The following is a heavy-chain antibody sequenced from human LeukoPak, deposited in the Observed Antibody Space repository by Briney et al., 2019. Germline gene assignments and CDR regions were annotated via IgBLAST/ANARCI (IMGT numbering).Heavy chain of an antibody. CDR3: ARDSRGWYVFDP. Sequence: SETLSLTCAVYGGSFSGCYWSWIRQPPEKGLEWIGEINHSGSTNYNPSLKRRVTISVDTSKNQFSLKLSSVTAADTAVYYCARDSRGWYVFDPWGQGNLVTVSS. D-gene: IGHD6-19*01. CDR1: GGSFSGCY. CDR2: INHSGST. J-gene: IGHJ5*02. V-gene: IGHV4-34*01.